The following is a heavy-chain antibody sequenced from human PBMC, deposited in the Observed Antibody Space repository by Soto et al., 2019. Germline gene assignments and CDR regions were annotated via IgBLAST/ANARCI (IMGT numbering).Heavy chain of an antibody. D-gene: IGHD3-22*01. CDR3: ARGLPYYGSSGYYRRHYYFDF. CDR1: GGSFSGYY. J-gene: IGHJ4*02. Sequence: QVQLQQWGAGLLKPSETLSLTCAVHGGSFSGYYWSWIRQPPGKGLEWIGEINHSGSTNYNPSLRRRVTRSVDTSKDQFSLKLSSVSAADTAVYDCARGLPYYGSSGYYRRHYYFDFWGQGTLVTVSS. CDR2: INHSGST. V-gene: IGHV4-34*01.